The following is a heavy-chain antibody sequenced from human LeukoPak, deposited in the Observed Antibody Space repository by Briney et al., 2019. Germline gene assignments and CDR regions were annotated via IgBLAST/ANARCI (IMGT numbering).Heavy chain of an antibody. D-gene: IGHD6-6*01. J-gene: IGHJ4*02. CDR3: ATSLSSIASRPYY. Sequence: SYTLSLTCTVSRGSIRRYYWSWIRQPPATGLEWIGYIYYSGSTNYNPSLKSRVTISVDTSKNQFSLKLSSVTAADTAVYYCATSLSSIASRPYYWGQGTLVTVSS. V-gene: IGHV4-59*07. CDR2: IYYSGST. CDR1: RGSIRRYY.